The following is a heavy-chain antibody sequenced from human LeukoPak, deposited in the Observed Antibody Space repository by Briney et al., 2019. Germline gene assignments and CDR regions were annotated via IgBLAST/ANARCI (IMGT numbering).Heavy chain of an antibody. CDR2: INAGNGNT. CDR1: GYTFTSYA. Sequence: ASVKVSCKASGYTFTSYAMHWVRQAPGQRLEWMGWINAGNGNTKYSQKFQGRVTITRDTSASTAYMELSNLRSEDTAVYYCARGREPFSYYFDYWGQGTLVTVSS. V-gene: IGHV1-3*01. D-gene: IGHD1-26*01. J-gene: IGHJ4*02. CDR3: ARGREPFSYYFDY.